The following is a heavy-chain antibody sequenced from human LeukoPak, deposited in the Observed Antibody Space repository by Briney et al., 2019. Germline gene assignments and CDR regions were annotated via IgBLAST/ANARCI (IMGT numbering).Heavy chain of an antibody. D-gene: IGHD3-10*02. J-gene: IGHJ6*04. CDR1: GFSFSDYN. CDR3: AELGITMIGGV. CDR2: ISSSGSTI. Sequence: GGSLRLSCAASGFSFSDYNMNWVRQAPGKGLEWVSYISSSGSTIYYADSVKGRFTISRDNAKSSLYLQMNSLRAEDTAVYYCAELGITMIGGVWGKGTTVTISS. V-gene: IGHV3-48*03.